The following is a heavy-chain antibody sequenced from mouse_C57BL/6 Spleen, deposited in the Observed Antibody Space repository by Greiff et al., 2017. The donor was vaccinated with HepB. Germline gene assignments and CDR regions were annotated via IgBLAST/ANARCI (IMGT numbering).Heavy chain of an antibody. J-gene: IGHJ2*01. CDR1: GFNIKDDY. V-gene: IGHV14-4*01. CDR3: TTRRYSRDY. Sequence: VQLKESGAELVRPGASVKLSCTASGFNIKDDYMHWVKQRPEQGLEWIGWIDPENGDTEYASKFQGKATITADTSSNTSYLQLSSLTSEDTAVYYCTTRRYSRDYWGQGTTLTVSS. D-gene: IGHD2-5*01. CDR2: IDPENGDT.